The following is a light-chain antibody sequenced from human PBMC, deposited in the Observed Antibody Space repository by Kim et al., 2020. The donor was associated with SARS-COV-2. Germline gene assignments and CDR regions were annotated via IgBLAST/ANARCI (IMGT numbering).Light chain of an antibody. Sequence: VGGGVTITCRGGRRIINFLSVYKQKPPEAPTLLIYDATTFQLGVSSRCSGTGSGADFTLPIIDLQPEDAATYYCQKYNSDPWSFGHGTKVDIK. CDR1: RRIINF. J-gene: IGKJ1*01. V-gene: IGKV1-27*01. CDR3: QKYNSDPWS. CDR2: DAT.